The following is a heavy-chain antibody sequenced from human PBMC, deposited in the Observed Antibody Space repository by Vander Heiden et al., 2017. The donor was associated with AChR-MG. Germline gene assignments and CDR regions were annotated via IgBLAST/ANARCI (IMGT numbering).Heavy chain of an antibody. CDR1: SSYV. Sequence: SSYVIHWVRQAPGKGLEWVAIIWYDGSNKYYADSVKGRFTISRDNSKNTLYLQMNSLRAEDTAVYYCARGGQSGLLRRSYFFDYWGQGTLVTVSS. V-gene: IGHV3-33*01. J-gene: IGHJ4*02. CDR2: IWYDGSNK. D-gene: IGHD2-15*01. CDR3: ARGGQSGLLRRSYFFDY.